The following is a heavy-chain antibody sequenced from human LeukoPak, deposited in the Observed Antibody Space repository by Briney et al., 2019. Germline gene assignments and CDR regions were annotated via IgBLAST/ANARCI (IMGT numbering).Heavy chain of an antibody. V-gene: IGHV3-30*02. CDR2: IGKDGTDK. Sequence: GGSLRVSCAASGFTFSSYAMHWVRQAPGKGLEWVAAIGKDGTDKYYADSVKGRFTISRDNSKNTVYLQMNSLRPEDTAVYYCAKREYCSGGSCYHFDYWGQGTRVTVSS. CDR3: AKREYCSGGSCYHFDY. D-gene: IGHD2-15*01. J-gene: IGHJ4*02. CDR1: GFTFSSYA.